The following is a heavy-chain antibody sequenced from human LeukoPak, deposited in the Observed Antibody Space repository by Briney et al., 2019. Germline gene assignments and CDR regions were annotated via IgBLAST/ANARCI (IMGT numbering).Heavy chain of an antibody. Sequence: SETLSLTCTVSGGSISSNSFYWGWIRQPPGKELEWIGSIYSGSTYYNPSLKSRVTISVDTSKNQFSLKLSSVTAADTAVYYCARLNDYGGIFDYWGQGTLVTVSS. CDR3: ARLNDYGGIFDY. CDR2: IYSGST. CDR1: GGSISSNSFY. D-gene: IGHD4-23*01. V-gene: IGHV4-39*07. J-gene: IGHJ4*02.